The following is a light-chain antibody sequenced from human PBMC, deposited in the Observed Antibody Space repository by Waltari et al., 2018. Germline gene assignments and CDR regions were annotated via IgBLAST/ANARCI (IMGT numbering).Light chain of an antibody. Sequence: QSVLPQPPSASGPPGQRVTISCSGTSSNPGRNSVYWYQQLPGTAPKLLIYRNNQRPSGVPDRFSGSKSGTSASLAISGLRSEDEADYYCAAWDDSLSVWVFGGGTKLTVL. V-gene: IGLV1-47*01. J-gene: IGLJ3*02. CDR3: AAWDDSLSVWV. CDR1: SSNPGRNS. CDR2: RNN.